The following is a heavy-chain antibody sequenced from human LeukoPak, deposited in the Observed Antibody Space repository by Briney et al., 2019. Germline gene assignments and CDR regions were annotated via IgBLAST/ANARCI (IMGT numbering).Heavy chain of an antibody. D-gene: IGHD2-2*01. CDR3: ARGPLCTSTTCYPYAMDV. J-gene: IGHJ6*02. CDR2: IGTGGDT. Sequence: PGGSLRLSCAASGFTFSTYDMHWIRQATGKGLEWVSAIGTGGDTYYPDSVEGRFTISRENAKNSLYLQMNSLRAGDTAVYYCARGPLCTSTTCYPYAMDVWGQGTTVTVSS. CDR1: GFTFSTYD. V-gene: IGHV3-13*01.